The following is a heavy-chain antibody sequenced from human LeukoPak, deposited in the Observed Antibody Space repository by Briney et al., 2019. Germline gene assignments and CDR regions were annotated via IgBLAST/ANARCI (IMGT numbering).Heavy chain of an antibody. CDR3: ARVGYFGSGNYYNDRGAFDY. J-gene: IGHJ4*02. Sequence: SETLCLTCAVYGGSFSGYYWSWIRQPPGKGLEWIGEINHSGSTNYNPSLKSRVTISVDTSKNQFSLKLSSVTAADTAVYYCARVGYFGSGNYYNDRGAFDYWGQGTLVTVSS. CDR1: GGSFSGYY. CDR2: INHSGST. D-gene: IGHD3-10*01. V-gene: IGHV4-34*01.